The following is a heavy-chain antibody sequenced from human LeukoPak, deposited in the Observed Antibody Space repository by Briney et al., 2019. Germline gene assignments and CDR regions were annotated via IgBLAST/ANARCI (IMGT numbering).Heavy chain of an antibody. Sequence: SETLSLTCSVSGGSISSYYWSWIRQPPGKGLEWIGCIYYSGRTSYNPSLKGRVTISVDTSKNQFSLKLSSVTAADTAVYYCARVIHSSSWYSQLYYFDYWGQGTLVTVSS. D-gene: IGHD6-13*01. CDR3: ARVIHSSSWYSQLYYFDY. V-gene: IGHV4-59*01. CDR1: GGSISSYY. J-gene: IGHJ4*02. CDR2: IYYSGRT.